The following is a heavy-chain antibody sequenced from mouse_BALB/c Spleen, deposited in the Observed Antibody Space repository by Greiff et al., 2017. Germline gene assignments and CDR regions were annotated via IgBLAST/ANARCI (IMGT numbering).Heavy chain of an antibody. J-gene: IGHJ3*01. CDR1: GYSITSDYA. D-gene: IGHD2-4*01. Sequence: EVQLQESGPGLVKPSQSLSLTCTVTGYSITSDYAWNWIRQFPGNKLEWMGYISYSGSTSYNPSLKSRISITRDTSKNQFFLQLNSVTTEDTATYYCARKGDYDEGFAYWGQGTLVTVSA. V-gene: IGHV3-2*02. CDR2: ISYSGST. CDR3: ARKGDYDEGFAY.